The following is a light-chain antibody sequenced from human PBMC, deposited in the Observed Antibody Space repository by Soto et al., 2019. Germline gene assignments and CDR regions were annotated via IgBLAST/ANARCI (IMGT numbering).Light chain of an antibody. V-gene: IGLV2-14*01. CDR1: SSDVGGYNY. Sequence: LTQPRSVSGSPGQSVTISCTGTSSDVGGYNYVSWYQQHPGKVPKLIIYEVTNRPSGVSNRFSGSKSGNTASLTISGLQAEDEADYYCSSYTTSSTRVFGPGTKVTVL. J-gene: IGLJ1*01. CDR3: SSYTTSSTRV. CDR2: EVT.